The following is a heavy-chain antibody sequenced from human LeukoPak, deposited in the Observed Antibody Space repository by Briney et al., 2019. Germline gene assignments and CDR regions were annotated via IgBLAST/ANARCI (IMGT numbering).Heavy chain of an antibody. D-gene: IGHD2-15*01. CDR1: GFTFSRYG. Sequence: GGSLRLPCAASGFTFSRYGMHWVRQAPGKGLGWVAVISYDGSNKYYADSVKGGFTISRDNSKNTLYLQMNSLRAEDTAVYYCAKDNEAYCSGGSCYSGSYFDYWGQGTLVTVSS. CDR2: ISYDGSNK. CDR3: AKDNEAYCSGGSCYSGSYFDY. J-gene: IGHJ4*02. V-gene: IGHV3-30*18.